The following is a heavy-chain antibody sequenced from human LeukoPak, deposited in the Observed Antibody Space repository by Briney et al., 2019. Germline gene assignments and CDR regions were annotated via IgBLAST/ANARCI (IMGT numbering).Heavy chain of an antibody. Sequence: LTGGSLRLSCAASGFTFSSYGMHWVRQAPGKGLEWVAVISYDGSNKYYADSVKGRFTISRDNSKNTLYLQMNSLRAEDTAVYYCARDSRRYCGGDCYQYYFDYWGQGTLVTVSS. J-gene: IGHJ4*02. D-gene: IGHD2-21*02. CDR1: GFTFSSYG. V-gene: IGHV3-30*03. CDR2: ISYDGSNK. CDR3: ARDSRRYCGGDCYQYYFDY.